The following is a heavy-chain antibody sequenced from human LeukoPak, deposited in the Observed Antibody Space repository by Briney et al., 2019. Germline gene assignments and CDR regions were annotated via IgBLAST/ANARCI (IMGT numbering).Heavy chain of an antibody. J-gene: IGHJ4*02. V-gene: IGHV3-7*03. CDR3: ARDGGPFGS. Sequence: PGGSLRLSCAASRFTFRSYWMSWVRQAPGKGLEWVANIKQDGSEKYYVDAVKGRFTISRDNAKNSVYLQLNSLRAEDTAVYYCARDGGPFGSWGQGTLVTVSS. D-gene: IGHD2-15*01. CDR1: RFTFRSYW. CDR2: IKQDGSEK.